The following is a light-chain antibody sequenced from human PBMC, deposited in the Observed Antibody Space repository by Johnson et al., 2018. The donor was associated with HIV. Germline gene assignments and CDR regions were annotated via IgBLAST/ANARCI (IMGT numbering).Light chain of an antibody. Sequence: QSVLTQPPSVSAAPGQKVTISCSGSNSNIGHNYVSWYQQLPGTAPKLLIYDNNKRPSGIPDRFSGSKSGTSATLAITGLQTVDEADYYCGTWDNSLNAGEGFGTGTKVTVL. J-gene: IGLJ1*01. CDR3: GTWDNSLNAGEG. CDR1: NSNIGHNY. CDR2: DNN. V-gene: IGLV1-51*01.